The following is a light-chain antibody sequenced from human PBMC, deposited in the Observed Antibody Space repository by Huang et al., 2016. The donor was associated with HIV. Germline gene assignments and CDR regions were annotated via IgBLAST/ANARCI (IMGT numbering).Light chain of an antibody. Sequence: EIVLTQSPDTLSLSPGERATVSCRAIQSVTRNYLAWYQQRPGQAPKRLIYGASTRATGSPERFSGSGAATDFTLTISRLAAEDFAVYYCQQCGSSPPYSFGQGTKLEIK. CDR2: GAS. J-gene: IGKJ2*03. CDR1: QSVTRNY. CDR3: QQCGSSPPYS. V-gene: IGKV3-20*01.